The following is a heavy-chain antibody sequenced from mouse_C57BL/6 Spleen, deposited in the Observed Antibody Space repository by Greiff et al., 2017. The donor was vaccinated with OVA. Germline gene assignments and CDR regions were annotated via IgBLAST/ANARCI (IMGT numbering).Heavy chain of an antibody. CDR2: ISYDGSN. Sequence: EVQVVESGPGLVKPSQSLSLTCSVTGYSITSGYYWNWIRQFPGNKLEWMGYISYDGSNNYNPSLKNRISITRDTSKNQFFLKLNSVTTEDTATYYCARDNYDYDPFAYWGQGTLVTVSA. D-gene: IGHD2-4*01. J-gene: IGHJ3*01. CDR1: GYSITSGYY. V-gene: IGHV3-6*01. CDR3: ARDNYDYDPFAY.